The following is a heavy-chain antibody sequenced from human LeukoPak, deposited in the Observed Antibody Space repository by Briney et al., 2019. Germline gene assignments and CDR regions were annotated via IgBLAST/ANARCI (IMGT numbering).Heavy chain of an antibody. J-gene: IGHJ4*02. CDR1: GGSISSNNYF. D-gene: IGHD6-13*01. V-gene: IGHV4-39*07. CDR2: IYDSGST. CDR3: ARLGYTIAADGQDDY. Sequence: PSETLSLTCTVSGGSISSNNYFWGWIRQPPGKGLEWIGSIYDSGSTYYNPSLKSRVTISVDTSKNQFSLKLSSVTAADTAVYYCARLGYTIAADGQDDYWGQGTLVTVSS.